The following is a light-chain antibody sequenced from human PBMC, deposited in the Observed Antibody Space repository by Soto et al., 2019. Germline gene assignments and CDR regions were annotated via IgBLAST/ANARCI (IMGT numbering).Light chain of an antibody. CDR3: AQDYIFPRT. J-gene: IGKJ1*01. CDR2: AAS. CDR1: QGIRND. V-gene: IGKV1-6*01. Sequence: AIQMTPSPSSLSAAVGDRVTIACRASQGIRNDLGWYQQKPGKAPKLLIYAASNLQSGVPSRVSGSGSGTNFALIINRLQPEDVATYYCAQDYIFPRTFGQGTKVEIK.